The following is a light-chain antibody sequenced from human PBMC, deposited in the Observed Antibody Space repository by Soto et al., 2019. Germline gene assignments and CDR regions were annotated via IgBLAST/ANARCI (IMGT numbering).Light chain of an antibody. Sequence: EIVLTQSPGTLSLSPGERATLSCRASQSVSSSWLAWYQQNPGQAPRLLIYGASSRATGVPDRFSGSGSGTDFTLTNTRLEPEDSAVFYCQQYGGPPWTFGQGTKVEIK. CDR3: QQYGGPPWT. CDR2: GAS. J-gene: IGKJ1*01. V-gene: IGKV3-20*01. CDR1: QSVSSSW.